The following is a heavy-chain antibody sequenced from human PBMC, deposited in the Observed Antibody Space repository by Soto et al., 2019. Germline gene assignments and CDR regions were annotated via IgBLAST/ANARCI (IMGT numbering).Heavy chain of an antibody. Sequence: PGGSLRLSCAASGFTFSSYGMHWVRQAPGKGLEWVAVIWYDGSNKYYADSVKGRFTISRDNSKNTLYLQMNSLRAEDTAVYYCARDSFRRRITIFGVSSPFDYWGQGTLVTVSS. J-gene: IGHJ4*02. CDR3: ARDSFRRRITIFGVSSPFDY. D-gene: IGHD3-3*01. CDR2: IWYDGSNK. CDR1: GFTFSSYG. V-gene: IGHV3-33*01.